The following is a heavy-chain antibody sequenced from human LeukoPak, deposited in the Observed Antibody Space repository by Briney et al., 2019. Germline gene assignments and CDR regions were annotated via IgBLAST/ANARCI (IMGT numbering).Heavy chain of an antibody. V-gene: IGHV3-53*01. Sequence: GGSLRLSCAASGFTVSSNYMSWVRQAPGKGLEWVSVIYSGGSTYYADSVKGRFTISRDNSKNTLYLQMNSLRAEDTAVYYCVRAPLKGVTFPFDYWGQGTLVTVSS. CDR1: GFTVSSNY. CDR2: IYSGGST. J-gene: IGHJ4*02. D-gene: IGHD2-21*02. CDR3: VRAPLKGVTFPFDY.